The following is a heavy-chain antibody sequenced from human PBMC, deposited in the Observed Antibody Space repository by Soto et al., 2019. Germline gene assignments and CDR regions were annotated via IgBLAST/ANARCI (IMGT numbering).Heavy chain of an antibody. CDR1: GFTFSSYG. D-gene: IGHD3-10*01. Sequence: QVQLVESGGGVVQPGRSLRLSCAASGFTFSSYGMHWVRQAPGKGLEWVAVIWYDGSNKYYADSVKGRFTISRDNSKNTLYLQMNSLRAEDTAVYYCARTIYYYGSGSYQDFDYWGQGTLVTVSS. V-gene: IGHV3-33*01. J-gene: IGHJ4*02. CDR3: ARTIYYYGSGSYQDFDY. CDR2: IWYDGSNK.